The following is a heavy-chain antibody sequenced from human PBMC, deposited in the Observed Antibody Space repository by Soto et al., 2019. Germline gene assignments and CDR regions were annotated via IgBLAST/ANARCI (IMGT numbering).Heavy chain of an antibody. D-gene: IGHD3-22*01. CDR1: GGXFSGYY. J-gene: IGHJ4*02. CDR3: SRGPYYYDSSGYYYVPFDY. CDR2: INHSGST. Sequence: SETLSLTCAVYGGXFSGYYWSWIRKPPGKGLKRIGEINHSGSTNYNPSLKSRVTISVDTSKNQFSLKLSSVTAADTAVYYCSRGPYYYDSSGYYYVPFDYWGQGTLVTVSS. V-gene: IGHV4-34*01.